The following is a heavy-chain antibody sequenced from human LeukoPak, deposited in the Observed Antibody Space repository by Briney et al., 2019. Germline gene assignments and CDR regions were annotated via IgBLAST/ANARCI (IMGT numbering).Heavy chain of an antibody. D-gene: IGHD4-11*01. Sequence: SETLSLTCTVSGGSISSYYWSWIRQPPGKGLEGIGYIYYSGSTSYGPSLKSRVTISVDTSKNQFSLKLSSVTAADTAVYYCARGTVRFDYWGQGTLVTVSS. CDR2: IYYSGST. V-gene: IGHV4-59*08. CDR1: GGSISSYY. J-gene: IGHJ4*02. CDR3: ARGTVRFDY.